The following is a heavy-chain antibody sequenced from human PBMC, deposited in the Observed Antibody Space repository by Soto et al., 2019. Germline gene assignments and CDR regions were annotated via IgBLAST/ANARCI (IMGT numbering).Heavy chain of an antibody. J-gene: IGHJ4*02. CDR2: IYPGDSET. CDR3: ARLLESWGEPHYFDS. Sequence: PGESLKISCQTSGYTFSNNWIGWVRQMPGKGLEWMGIIYPGDSETRYSPSFQGQVAISTDRSLNTAYLQWTSLQASDTAMYYCARLLESWGEPHYFDSWGQGAMVTVSS. V-gene: IGHV5-51*01. CDR1: GYTFSNNW. D-gene: IGHD1-1*01.